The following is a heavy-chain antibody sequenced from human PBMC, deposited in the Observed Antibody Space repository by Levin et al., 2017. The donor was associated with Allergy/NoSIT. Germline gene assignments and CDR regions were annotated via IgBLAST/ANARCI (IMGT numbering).Heavy chain of an antibody. CDR1: GYTFTSYA. Sequence: ASVKVSCKASGYTFTSYAMNWVRQAPGQGLEWMGWINTNTGNPTYAQGFTGRFVFSLDTSVSTAYLQISSLKAEDTAVYYCARGKPDYGPLEFDYWGQGTLVTVSS. V-gene: IGHV7-4-1*02. CDR3: ARGKPDYGPLEFDY. CDR2: INTNTGNP. J-gene: IGHJ4*02. D-gene: IGHD3-16*01.